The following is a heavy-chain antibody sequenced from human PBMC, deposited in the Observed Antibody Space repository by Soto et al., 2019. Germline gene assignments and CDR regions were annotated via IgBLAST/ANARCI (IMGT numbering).Heavy chain of an antibody. Sequence: ASETLSLTCTVSGGSISSGGYYWSWIRQHPGKGLEWIGYIYYSGSTYYNPSLKSRVTISVDTSKNQFSLKLSSVTAADTAVYYCAGANYIVVVPAATANWFDPWGQGTLVTVSS. CDR2: IYYSGST. CDR1: GGSISSGGYY. J-gene: IGHJ5*02. CDR3: AGANYIVVVPAATANWFDP. V-gene: IGHV4-31*03. D-gene: IGHD2-2*01.